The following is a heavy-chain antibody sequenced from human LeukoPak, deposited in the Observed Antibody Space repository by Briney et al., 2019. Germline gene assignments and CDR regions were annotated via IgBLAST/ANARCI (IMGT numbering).Heavy chain of an antibody. CDR3: ARRTYGRDHFDY. CDR1: GDSISRVNYF. J-gene: IGHJ4*02. CDR2: ISYRGST. Sequence: SETLSLTCAVSGDSISRVNYFCSWIRQQPGKGLEWSVYISYRGSTYYNPSLRSRVSISLDPSKNQLSLRLSSVTAADTAVYYCARRTYGRDHFDYWGQGTLVTVSS. D-gene: IGHD2-8*01. V-gene: IGHV4-31*11.